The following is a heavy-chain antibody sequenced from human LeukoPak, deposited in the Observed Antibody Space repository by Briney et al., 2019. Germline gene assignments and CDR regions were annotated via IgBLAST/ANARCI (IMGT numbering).Heavy chain of an antibody. D-gene: IGHD2-15*01. CDR2: IYHSGST. V-gene: IGHV4-30-2*01. Sequence: PSQTLSLTCAVSGGSISSGGYSWSWIRQPPGTGLEWIGYIYHSGSTYYNPSLKSRVTISVDRSKNQFSLKLSSVTAADTAVYYCARVRRYCSGGNCYPYYFDYWGQGTQVTVSS. CDR1: GGSISSGGYS. CDR3: ARVRRYCSGGNCYPYYFDY. J-gene: IGHJ4*02.